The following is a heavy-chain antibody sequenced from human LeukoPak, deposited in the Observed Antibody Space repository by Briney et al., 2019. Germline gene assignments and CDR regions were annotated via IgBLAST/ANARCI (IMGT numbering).Heavy chain of an antibody. Sequence: RSLILACAASGLSFADYAMPWDRQAPGKGLEWVSGISWNSGSIGYADSVKGRFTISRDNAKNSLYLQMNSLRAEDMALYYCAKDYYSSSWYYFDYWGQGTLVTVSS. CDR2: ISWNSGSI. D-gene: IGHD6-13*01. J-gene: IGHJ4*02. CDR1: GLSFADYA. V-gene: IGHV3-9*03. CDR3: AKDYYSSSWYYFDY.